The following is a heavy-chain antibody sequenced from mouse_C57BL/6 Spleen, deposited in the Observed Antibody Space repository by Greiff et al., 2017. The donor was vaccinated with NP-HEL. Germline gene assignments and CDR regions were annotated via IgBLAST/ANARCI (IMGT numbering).Heavy chain of an antibody. CDR2: IWGVGST. CDR3: ATSYYSNYGWFAY. Sequence: VKVVESGPGLVAPSQSLSITCTVSGFSLTSYGVDWVRQSPGKGLEWLGVIWGVGSTNYNSALKSRLSISKDNSKSQVFLKMNSLQTDDTAMYYCATSYYSNYGWFAYWGQGTLVTVSA. V-gene: IGHV2-6*01. CDR1: GFSLTSYG. D-gene: IGHD2-5*01. J-gene: IGHJ3*01.